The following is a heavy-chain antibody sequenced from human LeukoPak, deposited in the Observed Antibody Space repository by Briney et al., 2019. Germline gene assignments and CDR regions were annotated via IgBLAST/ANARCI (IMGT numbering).Heavy chain of an antibody. Sequence: PSETLSLTCAVYGGSFSGYYWSWIRQPPGKGLEWIGEINHSGSTNYNPSLKSRVTISVDTSKNQFSLKLSSVTAADTAVYYCARERDHYDYVWGSYRLAFNWFDPWAREPWSPSPQ. D-gene: IGHD3-16*02. V-gene: IGHV4-34*01. CDR2: INHSGST. CDR3: ARERDHYDYVWGSYRLAFNWFDP. J-gene: IGHJ5*02. CDR1: GGSFSGYY.